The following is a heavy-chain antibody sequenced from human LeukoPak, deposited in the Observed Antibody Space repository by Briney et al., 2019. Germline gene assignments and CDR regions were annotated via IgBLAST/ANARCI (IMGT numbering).Heavy chain of an antibody. D-gene: IGHD3-22*01. V-gene: IGHV4-34*01. CDR3: ARVFYDSSGYCWYWYFDL. Sequence: SETLSLTCAVYGGSFSGYYWSWIRQPPGKGLEWIGEINHSGSTNYNPSLKSRVTISVDTSKNQFSLKLSSVTAADTAVYYCARVFYDSSGYCWYWYFDLWGRGTLVTVSS. CDR2: INHSGST. CDR1: GGSFSGYY. J-gene: IGHJ2*01.